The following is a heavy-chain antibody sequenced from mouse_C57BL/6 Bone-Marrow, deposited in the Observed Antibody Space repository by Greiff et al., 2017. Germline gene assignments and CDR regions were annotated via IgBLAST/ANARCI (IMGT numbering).Heavy chain of an antibody. V-gene: IGHV14-4*01. Sequence: EVKLVESGAELVRPGASVKLSCTASGFNIKDDYMHWVKQRPEQGLEWIGWIDPENGDTEYASKFQGKATITADTSSNTAYLQLSSLTSEDTAVYYCTFIYYGYAYFDYWGQGTTLTVSS. CDR3: TFIYYGYAYFDY. CDR1: GFNIKDDY. D-gene: IGHD2-2*01. J-gene: IGHJ2*01. CDR2: IDPENGDT.